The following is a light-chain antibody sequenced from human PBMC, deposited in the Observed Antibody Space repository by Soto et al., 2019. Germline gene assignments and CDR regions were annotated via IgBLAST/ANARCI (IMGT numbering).Light chain of an antibody. CDR2: DVS. CDR1: SSDVGAYNY. J-gene: IGLJ1*01. V-gene: IGLV2-14*01. CDR3: NSYTTSSDTRSA. Sequence: QSALTQPASLSGSPGQSITISCTGTSSDVGAYNYVSWYQQHPGKAPKLLIYDVSTRPSGVSNRFSGSKSGNTASLTISGLQAEDEADYYCNSYTTSSDTRSAFGTGTKFTVL.